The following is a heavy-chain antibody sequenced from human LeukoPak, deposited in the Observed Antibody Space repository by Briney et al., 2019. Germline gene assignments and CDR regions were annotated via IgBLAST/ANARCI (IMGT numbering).Heavy chain of an antibody. CDR1: GFTFDKAW. CDR2: IKSKIHGGTI. Sequence: GGSLRLSCAASGFTFDKAWMTWVRQAPGKGLEWVGRIKSKIHGGTIDYAAPVKGRFTISRDDSKNTLYLQMNSLKTEDTAVYYCTLGPGTNRNYYYYYMDVWGKGTTVTISS. CDR3: TLGPGTNRNYYYYYMDV. V-gene: IGHV3-15*01. J-gene: IGHJ6*03. D-gene: IGHD3-10*01.